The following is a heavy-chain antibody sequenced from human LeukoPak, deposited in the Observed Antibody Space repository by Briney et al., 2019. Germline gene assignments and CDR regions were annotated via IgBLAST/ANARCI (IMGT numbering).Heavy chain of an antibody. CDR1: GFTFSNAW. CDR3: AKLHLRGYSYGPCMDV. D-gene: IGHD5-18*01. CDR2: ISGSGGST. Sequence: KPGGSLRLSCAASGFTFSNAWMSWARQAPGKGLEWVSAISGSGGSTYYADSVKGRFTISRDNSKNTLYLQMNSLRAEVTAVYYCAKLHLRGYSYGPCMDVWGQGTTVTVSS. J-gene: IGHJ6*02. V-gene: IGHV3-23*01.